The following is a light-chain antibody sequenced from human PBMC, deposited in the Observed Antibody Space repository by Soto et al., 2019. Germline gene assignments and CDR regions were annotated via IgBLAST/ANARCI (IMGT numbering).Light chain of an antibody. Sequence: QSALTQPPSASGSPGQSVTISCTGTSGDIGGYDYVCWYQQHPGKAPKLMIYEVTKRPLGVPDRFSGSKSGNTASLTVSGLQAEDEADYYCSSYAGSNNPYVFGTGTKLTVL. V-gene: IGLV2-8*01. CDR3: SSYAGSNNPYV. CDR1: SGDIGGYDY. J-gene: IGLJ1*01. CDR2: EVT.